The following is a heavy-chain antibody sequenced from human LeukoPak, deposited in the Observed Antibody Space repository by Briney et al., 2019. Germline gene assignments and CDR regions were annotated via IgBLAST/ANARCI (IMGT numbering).Heavy chain of an antibody. D-gene: IGHD6-19*01. V-gene: IGHV3-33*01. CDR2: IWYDGSNK. J-gene: IGHJ4*02. Sequence: GGSLRLSCAASGFTFSSYGMHWVRQAPGKGLEWVAVIWYDGSNKYYADSVKGRFTISRDISKDTLYLQMDSPRAEDTAVYYCARDLSAAFDFWGQGILVTVSS. CDR1: GFTFSSYG. CDR3: ARDLSAAFDF.